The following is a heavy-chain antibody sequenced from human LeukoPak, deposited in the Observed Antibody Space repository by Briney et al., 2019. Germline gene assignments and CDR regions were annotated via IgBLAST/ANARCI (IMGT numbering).Heavy chain of an antibody. V-gene: IGHV4-34*01. CDR1: GLTVSSNY. J-gene: IGHJ3*02. CDR2: ISHSGTT. D-gene: IGHD3-16*01. Sequence: PGGSLRLSCAASGLTVSSNYMSWVRQAPGKGLEWLGEISHSGTTTYNPSLKSRVTISVDTSKNQFSLRLRSVTAADTAVYYCARGLVWRFLLDSRRGSFDIWGQGTTITLSS. CDR3: ARGLVWRFLLDSRRGSFDI.